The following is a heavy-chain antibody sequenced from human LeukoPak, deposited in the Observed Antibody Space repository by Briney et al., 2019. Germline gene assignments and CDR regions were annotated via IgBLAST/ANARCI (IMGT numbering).Heavy chain of an antibody. CDR1: GFTFSNYA. D-gene: IGHD6-6*01. CDR2: ISSNGGST. CDR3: ARDRGSIAGRLDH. J-gene: IGHJ4*02. V-gene: IGHV3-64D*06. Sequence: PGGSLRLSCSASGFTFSNYAMHWVRQAPGKGLEYISAISSNGGSTYYADSVKGRFIISRDNSKNTLFLQMTTLRAEDTAVYYCARDRGSIAGRLDHWGQGTLVTVSS.